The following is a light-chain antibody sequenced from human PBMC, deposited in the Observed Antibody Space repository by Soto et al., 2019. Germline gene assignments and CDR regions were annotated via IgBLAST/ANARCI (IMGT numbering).Light chain of an antibody. J-gene: IGLJ3*02. CDR1: SSDVGAYNY. V-gene: IGLV2-14*03. Sequence: QSALTQPASVSGSPGQSITISCTGTSSDVGAYNYVSWYQQHPGKAPKLMIYDVTYRPSGVSNRFSGSKSGNTASLTISGLQAEDDADYYCSSYAASCPLGVLFGGGTKLTVL. CDR2: DVT. CDR3: SSYAASCPLGVL.